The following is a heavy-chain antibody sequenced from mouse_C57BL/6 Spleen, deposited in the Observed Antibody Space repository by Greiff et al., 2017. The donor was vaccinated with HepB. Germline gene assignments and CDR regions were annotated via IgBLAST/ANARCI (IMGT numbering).Heavy chain of an antibody. D-gene: IGHD2-4*01. CDR1: GYAFSSSW. Sequence: VQLQQSGPELVKPGASVKISCKASGYAFSSSWMNWVKQRPGKGLEWIGRIYPGDGDTNYNGKFKGKATLTADKSSSTAYMQLSSLTSEDSAVYFCARENDYDGYYAMDYRGQGTSVTVSS. CDR2: IYPGDGDT. CDR3: ARENDYDGYYAMDY. J-gene: IGHJ4*01. V-gene: IGHV1-82*01.